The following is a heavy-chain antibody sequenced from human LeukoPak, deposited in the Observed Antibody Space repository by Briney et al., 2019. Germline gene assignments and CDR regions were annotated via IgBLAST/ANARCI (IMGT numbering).Heavy chain of an antibody. J-gene: IGHJ4*02. CDR2: IRSKANSYAT. CDR1: GFTFSGSA. Sequence: GGSLRLSCAASGFTFSGSATHWVRQASGKGLEWVGRIRSKANSYATAYAASVKGRFTISRDDSKNTAYLQMNSLKTEDTAVYYCTRRGDYYDSSGYYFHFWGQGTLVTVSS. D-gene: IGHD3-22*01. V-gene: IGHV3-73*01. CDR3: TRRGDYYDSSGYYFHF.